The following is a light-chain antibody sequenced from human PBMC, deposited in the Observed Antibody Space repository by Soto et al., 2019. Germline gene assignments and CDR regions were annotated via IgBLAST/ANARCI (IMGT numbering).Light chain of an antibody. CDR3: QTWGSGIYWV. J-gene: IGLJ3*02. Sequence: QLVLTQSPSASASLGASVKLTCTLSSGHSSYAIAWHQQQPEKGPRYLMKLNSDGSHSKGDGIPDRFSGSSSGAERYLPISSLQSEDEADYYCQTWGSGIYWVFGGGTKLTVL. V-gene: IGLV4-69*01. CDR2: LNSDGSH. CDR1: SGHSSYA.